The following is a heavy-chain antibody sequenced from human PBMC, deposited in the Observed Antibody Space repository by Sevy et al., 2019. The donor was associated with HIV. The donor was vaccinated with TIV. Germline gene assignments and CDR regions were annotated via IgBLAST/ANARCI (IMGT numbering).Heavy chain of an antibody. CDR3: ARGGAGRQFDYYYYMDV. J-gene: IGHJ6*03. CDR2: VYYTGKT. Sequence: SETLSLTCNVSGVSITRPYWNWIRQTPGKGLEWIAFVYYTGKTNYNPALKSRVTVSLDTSKSQFSLKLSSVTAADTAVYYCARGGAGRQFDYYYYMDVWGKGTTVTVSS. D-gene: IGHD6-6*01. CDR1: GVSITRPY. V-gene: IGHV4-59*11.